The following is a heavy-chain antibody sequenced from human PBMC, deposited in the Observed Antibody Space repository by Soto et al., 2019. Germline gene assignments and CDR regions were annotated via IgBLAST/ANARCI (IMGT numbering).Heavy chain of an antibody. J-gene: IGHJ3*02. V-gene: IGHV1-8*01. CDR2: MNPNNGNT. CDR3: AISYYYDTSGRGDAFDI. D-gene: IGHD3-22*01. CDR1: GFTFTSYD. Sequence: QVQLVQSGAEVKKPGASVKVSCKASGFTFTSYDVNWVRQATGQGLEWMGWMNPNNGNTGYSQKFQDRVTLTRNTYISAAYMELSSMRTEDTAVYDCAISYYYDTSGRGDAFDIWGKGKMVTVSS.